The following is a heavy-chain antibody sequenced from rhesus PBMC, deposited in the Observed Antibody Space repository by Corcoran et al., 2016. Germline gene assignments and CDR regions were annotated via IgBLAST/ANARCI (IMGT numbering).Heavy chain of an antibody. V-gene: IGHV4-65*01. CDR1: GDFISADNW. Sequence: HVQLQESGPGLVKPSETLSLTCAVSGDFISADNWSSWIRHLPGKGLEWIGYISGNSDTTYFSPFLRSRVTLSTDTSKSQFSLNLSSLSAADTAVYFCARHTPGGGGRTVRFDVWGPGVLVAVSS. CDR3: ARHTPGGGGRTVRFDV. CDR2: ISGNSDTT. D-gene: IGHD1-14*01. J-gene: IGHJ5-1*01.